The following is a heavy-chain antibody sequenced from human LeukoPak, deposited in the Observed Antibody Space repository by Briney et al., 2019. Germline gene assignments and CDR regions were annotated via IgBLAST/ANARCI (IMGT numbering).Heavy chain of an antibody. CDR3: ARDYVDDIPMIKDY. CDR2: NNLSGGGT. V-gene: IGHV1-46*01. CDR1: GYTFTSYH. Sequence: ASVKVSCKASGYTFTSYHMHWVRQAPGQGLEWMGKNNLSGGGTTYAQKFQGRVTMTRDTSTSTVYMELSSLRSEDTAVYYCARDYVDDIPMIKDYWGQGTLVTVSS. D-gene: IGHD2-8*01. J-gene: IGHJ4*02.